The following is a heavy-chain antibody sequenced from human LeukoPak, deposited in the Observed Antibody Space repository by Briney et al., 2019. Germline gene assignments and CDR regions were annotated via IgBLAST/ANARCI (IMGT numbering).Heavy chain of an antibody. V-gene: IGHV1-18*01. CDR1: GYTFTGYG. D-gene: IGHD5-12*01. CDR3: ARGYSGYAPHDY. CDR2: ISGYSGKT. Sequence: GASVKVSCKASGYTFTGYGISWVRQAPGQGLEWMGWISGYSGKTNYAQKLQGRVTMTTDTSTSTAYMELRSLRSDDTAVYYCARGYSGYAPHDYWGQGTLVTVSS. J-gene: IGHJ4*02.